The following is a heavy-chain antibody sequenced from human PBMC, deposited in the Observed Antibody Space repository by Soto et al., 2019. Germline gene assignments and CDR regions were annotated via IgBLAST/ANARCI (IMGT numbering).Heavy chain of an antibody. CDR1: GFSFRNFW. CDR3: AGRYLEHCSSASGSAPYDW. J-gene: IGHJ4*02. V-gene: IGHV3-7*03. Sequence: EVQLVESGGGLVQTGGSLRLSCVASGFSFRNFWMTWVRQPPGNGREWVANIKQDGREKYYVVSVKGRVTISSHNNKNSLPLQMNSLRADDTAVYYGAGRYLEHCSSASGSAPYDWWGPGTLVTVSS. D-gene: IGHD2-2*01. CDR2: IKQDGREK.